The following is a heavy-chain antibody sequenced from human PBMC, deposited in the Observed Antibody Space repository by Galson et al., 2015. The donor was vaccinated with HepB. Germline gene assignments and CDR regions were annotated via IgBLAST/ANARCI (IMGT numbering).Heavy chain of an antibody. CDR2: INSDGGSI. J-gene: IGHJ4*02. CDR3: VSVGAYFDY. Sequence: LRLSCAASGFTFSSYWMHWVRQAPGKGLVWVSRINSDGGSIRYADSVEGRSTISRDNAKNTLYLQMNSLRAEDTAVYYCVSVGAYFDYWGQGTLVTVSS. D-gene: IGHD1-26*01. CDR1: GFTFSSYW. V-gene: IGHV3-74*01.